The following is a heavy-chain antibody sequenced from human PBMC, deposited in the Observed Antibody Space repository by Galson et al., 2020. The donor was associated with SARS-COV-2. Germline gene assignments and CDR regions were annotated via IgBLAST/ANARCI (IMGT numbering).Heavy chain of an antibody. CDR2: IYSEGSST. J-gene: IGHJ4*02. CDR1: GFTFSSYW. V-gene: IGHV3-74*01. CDR3: ARGDMGNDYFDY. D-gene: IGHD7-27*01. Sequence: ALHWGSLRLSCAASGFTFSSYWMHRVRQAPGKGLVWVSRIYSEGSSTSYADSVKGRFTISGDNAKNTLYLQMNSLRAEDTAVYYCARGDMGNDYFDYWGQGTLVTVSS.